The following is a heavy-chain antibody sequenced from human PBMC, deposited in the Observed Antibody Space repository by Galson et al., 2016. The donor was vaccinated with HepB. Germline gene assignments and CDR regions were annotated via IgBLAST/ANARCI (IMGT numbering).Heavy chain of an antibody. Sequence: SLRLSCAASGFNFRSYWMHWVRQVPGKGLVWVSRISSDETDIIYAGSVKGRFTVSRDNAKNTLYLQMNSLRAEDTAVYYCAKGGVWKQLWLSFDYWGQGTLVTVSS. V-gene: IGHV3-74*01. J-gene: IGHJ4*02. CDR1: GFNFRSYW. CDR2: ISSDETDI. D-gene: IGHD5-18*01. CDR3: AKGGVWKQLWLSFDY.